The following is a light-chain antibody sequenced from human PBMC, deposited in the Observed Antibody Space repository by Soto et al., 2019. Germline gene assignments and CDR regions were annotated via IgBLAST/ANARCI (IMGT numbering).Light chain of an antibody. CDR1: QSISSW. CDR3: QQYNDNWT. V-gene: IGKV1-5*03. J-gene: IGKJ1*01. CDR2: KAS. Sequence: DIHMTHSPFPPSASVREKVTIPFPASQSISSWLAWYQQKPGKAPKLLIYKASSLESGVPSRFSGSGSGTEFTLAISSLQPDDSATYYCQQYNDNWTFGQGTKVDIK.